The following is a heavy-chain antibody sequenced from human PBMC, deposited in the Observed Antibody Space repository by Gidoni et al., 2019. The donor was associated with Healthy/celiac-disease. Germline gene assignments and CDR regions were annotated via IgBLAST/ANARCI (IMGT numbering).Heavy chain of an antibody. J-gene: IGHJ4*02. CDR3: ARQIYGGYYFDY. CDR2: ISYDGSNK. D-gene: IGHD3-22*01. Sequence: QVQLVESGGGVVQPGRSLRLSCAASGFTFSSYAMHWVRQAPGKGLEWVAVISYDGSNKYYADSVKGRFTISRDNSKNTLYLQMNSLRAEDTAVYYCARQIYGGYYFDYWGQGTLVTVSS. V-gene: IGHV3-30-3*01. CDR1: GFTFSSYA.